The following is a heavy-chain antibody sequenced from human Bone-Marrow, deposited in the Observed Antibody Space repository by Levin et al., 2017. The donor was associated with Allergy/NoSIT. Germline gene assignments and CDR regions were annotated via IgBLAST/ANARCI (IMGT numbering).Heavy chain of an antibody. CDR1: GFTVSNNY. V-gene: IGHV3-66*01. D-gene: IGHD3-10*01. J-gene: IGHJ4*02. CDR2: IYSGDNT. Sequence: GESLKISCAASGFTVSNNYMSWVRQAPGKGLEWVSVIYSGDNTYYADSVKGRFTISTDNSKNTLYLQMNSLRAEDTAVYYCARDRITTVRGVMRNYFDYWGQGTLVTVSS. CDR3: ARDRITTVRGVMRNYFDY.